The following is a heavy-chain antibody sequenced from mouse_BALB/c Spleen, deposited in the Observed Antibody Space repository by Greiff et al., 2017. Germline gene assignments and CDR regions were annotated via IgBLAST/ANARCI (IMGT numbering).Heavy chain of an antibody. J-gene: IGHJ3*01. CDR1: GYTFTSYW. V-gene: IGHV1S81*02. CDR3: ARFGYDEAY. Sequence: QVQLQQPGAELVKPGASVKLSCKASGYTFTSYWMHWVKQRPGQGLEWIGEINPSNGRTNYNEKFKSKATLTVDKSSSTAYMQLSSLTSEDSAVYYCARFGYDEAYWGQGTRVTVSA. CDR2: INPSNGRT. D-gene: IGHD2-2*01.